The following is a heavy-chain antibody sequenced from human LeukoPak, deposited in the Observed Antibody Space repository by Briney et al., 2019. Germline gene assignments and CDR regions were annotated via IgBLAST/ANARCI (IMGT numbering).Heavy chain of an antibody. Sequence: ASVKVSCKASGYTFDSYAMHWVRQAPGQRLEWMGWINAGNGNTNYAQKLQGRVTMTTDTSTSTAYMEMRSLTSDDTAVYYCAVVLPPVPNWGQGTLVTVSS. D-gene: IGHD2-2*01. CDR3: AVVLPPVPN. CDR1: GYTFDSYA. J-gene: IGHJ4*02. CDR2: INAGNGNT. V-gene: IGHV1-3*01.